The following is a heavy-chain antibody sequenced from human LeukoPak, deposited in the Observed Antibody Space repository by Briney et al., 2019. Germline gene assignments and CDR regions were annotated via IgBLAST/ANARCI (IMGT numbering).Heavy chain of an antibody. V-gene: IGHV1-8*03. J-gene: IGHJ6*03. CDR1: GYTFTSYD. D-gene: IGHD3-3*01. CDR3: ARATVGGFWSGYYWRNLYYYYYMDV. CDR2: MNPNSGNT. Sequence: EASVKVSCKASGYTFTSYDINWVRQATGQGLEWMGWMNPNSGNTGYAQKFQGRVTITRNTSISTAYIELSSLRSEDTAVYYCARATVGGFWSGYYWRNLYYYYYMDVWGKGTTVTVSS.